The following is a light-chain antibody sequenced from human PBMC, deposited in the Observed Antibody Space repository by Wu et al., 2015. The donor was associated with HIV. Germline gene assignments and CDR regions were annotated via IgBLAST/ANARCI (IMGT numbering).Light chain of an antibody. CDR3: QQYNNWPPT. CDR1: EVLAET. V-gene: IGKV3-15*01. CDR2: DAF. J-gene: IGKJ3*01. Sequence: ATSSSQGRTXEVLAETLSLVPNQKPRATALKIVIYDAFTRALYPARFSGSGSGTEFTLTISSLQSEDFAIHFCQQYNNWPPTFGPGTKVDIK.